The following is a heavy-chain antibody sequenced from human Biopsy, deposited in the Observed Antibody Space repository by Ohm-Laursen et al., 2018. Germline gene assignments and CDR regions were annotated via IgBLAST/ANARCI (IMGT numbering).Heavy chain of an antibody. V-gene: IGHV3-23*01. Sequence: SLRLSCAASGFTFSSYAMTWLRQAPGKGLEWVSTISGNSDIIYDTDSVKGRFTISRDNSKNTLYLQMNSLRADDTAVYYCALAAAQTVTHFDYWGRGTLVTVSS. D-gene: IGHD4-17*01. J-gene: IGHJ4*02. CDR3: ALAAAQTVTHFDY. CDR1: GFTFSSYA. CDR2: ISGNSDII.